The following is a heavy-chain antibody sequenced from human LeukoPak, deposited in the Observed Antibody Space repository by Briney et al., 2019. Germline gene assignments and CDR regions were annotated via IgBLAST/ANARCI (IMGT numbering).Heavy chain of an antibody. Sequence: SETLSLTCTVSGYSISSGYYWGWIRQPPGKGLEWFGSIYHSGSTYYNPSLKSRVTISIDTSKNQFSLKLSSVTAADTAVYYCARRIYDSRGYTFDYWGQGTLVTVSS. CDR1: GYSISSGYY. CDR3: ARRIYDSRGYTFDY. CDR2: IYHSGST. V-gene: IGHV4-38-2*02. J-gene: IGHJ4*02. D-gene: IGHD3-22*01.